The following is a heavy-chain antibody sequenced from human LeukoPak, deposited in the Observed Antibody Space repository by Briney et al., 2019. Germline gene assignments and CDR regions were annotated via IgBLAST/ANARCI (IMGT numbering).Heavy chain of an antibody. J-gene: IGHJ4*02. CDR2: ISHSGST. Sequence: PSEALSLTCAVYGGSFSGYYWSWIRQPPGTGLEWIGEISHSGSTNYNPSLKSRVTISVDTSENQFSLKLSSVTAADTAVYYCARGSGSYSYEDYWGQGTLVTVSS. D-gene: IGHD1-26*01. V-gene: IGHV4-34*01. CDR3: ARGSGSYSYEDY. CDR1: GGSFSGYY.